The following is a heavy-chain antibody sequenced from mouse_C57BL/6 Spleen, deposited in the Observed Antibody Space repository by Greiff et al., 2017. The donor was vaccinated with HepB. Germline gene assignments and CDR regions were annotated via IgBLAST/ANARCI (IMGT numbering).Heavy chain of an antibody. Sequence: EVILVESGGGLVKPGGSLKLSCAASGFTFSSYAMSWVRQTPEKRLEWVATISDGGSYTYYPDNVKGRFTISRDNAKNNLYLQMSHLKSEDTAMYYCARGYFYDGYLTYAMEYWGQGTSVTVSS. CDR1: GFTFSSYA. D-gene: IGHD2-3*01. J-gene: IGHJ4*01. V-gene: IGHV5-4*03. CDR3: ARGYFYDGYLTYAMEY. CDR2: ISDGGSYT.